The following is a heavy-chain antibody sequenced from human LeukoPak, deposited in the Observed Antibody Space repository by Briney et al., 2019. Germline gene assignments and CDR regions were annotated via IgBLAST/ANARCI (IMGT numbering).Heavy chain of an antibody. D-gene: IGHD3-22*01. J-gene: IGHJ3*02. V-gene: IGHV1-18*01. CDR2: ISADNGNT. Sequence: ASVKVSFKAFGYTFTSYGLSGVRQAPGQGLDWMGWISADNGNTNYAQKLQGRVTMTTDTSTSTAYIELRSLRSDDTAVYYCAREIYYDSSGYYDDAFDIWGQGTMVTVSS. CDR3: AREIYYDSSGYYDDAFDI. CDR1: GYTFTSYG.